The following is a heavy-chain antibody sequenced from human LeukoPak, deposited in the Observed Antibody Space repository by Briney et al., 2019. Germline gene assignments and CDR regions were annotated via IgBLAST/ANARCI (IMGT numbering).Heavy chain of an antibody. Sequence: GGSLRLSCAASGFTFSSYGFHWVRQAPGKGLEWVALISYDGINKYYVDSVKGRFTISRDNSKNTLYLQMNSLRAEDTAVYYCAKHMVRGVLFDYWGQGTLVTVSS. J-gene: IGHJ4*02. CDR2: ISYDGINK. CDR1: GFTFSSYG. CDR3: AKHMVRGVLFDY. V-gene: IGHV3-30*18. D-gene: IGHD3-10*01.